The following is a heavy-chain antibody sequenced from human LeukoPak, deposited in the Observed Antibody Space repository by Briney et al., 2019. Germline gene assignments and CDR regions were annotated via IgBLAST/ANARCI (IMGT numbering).Heavy chain of an antibody. CDR1: GYTFTGYY. V-gene: IGHV1-2*02. CDR2: INPNSGGT. CDR3: ARDVMHSYDSGGPYGY. Sequence: ASVKVSCKASGYTFTGYYMHWVRQAPGQGLEWMGWINPNSGGTNYAQKFQGRVTMTRDTSISTAYMELSRLRSDDTAVYYCARDVMHSYDSGGPYGYWGQGTLVTVSS. J-gene: IGHJ4*02. D-gene: IGHD3-22*01.